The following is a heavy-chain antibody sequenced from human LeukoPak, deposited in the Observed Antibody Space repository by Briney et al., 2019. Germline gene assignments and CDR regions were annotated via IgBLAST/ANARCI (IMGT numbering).Heavy chain of an antibody. J-gene: IGHJ3*02. Sequence: APVKVSCKASGGTFSSYAISWVRQAPGQGFEWMGGIIPIFGTANYAQKFQGRVTITTDESTSTAYMELSSLRSEDTAVYYCARDRWDSSSWEAFDIWGQGTMVTVSS. CDR3: ARDRWDSSSWEAFDI. V-gene: IGHV1-69*05. CDR1: GGTFSSYA. D-gene: IGHD6-13*01. CDR2: IIPIFGTA.